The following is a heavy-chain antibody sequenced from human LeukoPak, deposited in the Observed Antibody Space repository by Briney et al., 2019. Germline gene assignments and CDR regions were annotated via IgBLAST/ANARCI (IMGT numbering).Heavy chain of an antibody. Sequence: ASVKVSCKASGYTFTSYGISWVRQAPGQGLEWMGWISAYNGNTNYAQKLQGRVTMTTDTSTSTAYMELRSLRSDDTAVYYCARDGVGATGGTPFFDYWGQGTLVTVSS. D-gene: IGHD1-26*01. J-gene: IGHJ4*02. V-gene: IGHV1-18*01. CDR2: ISAYNGNT. CDR3: ARDGVGATGGTPFFDY. CDR1: GYTFTSYG.